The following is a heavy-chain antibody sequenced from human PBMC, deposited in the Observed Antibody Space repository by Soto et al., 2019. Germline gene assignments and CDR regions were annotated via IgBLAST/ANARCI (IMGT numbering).Heavy chain of an antibody. CDR2: VYNIGST. J-gene: IGHJ4*02. V-gene: IGHV4-4*08. D-gene: IGHD6-19*01. Sequence: SETLSLTCIVSGDSISGSYWSWIRQPPGRGLEWIGYVYNIGSTNYNPSLKSRAFISVDTSKNQFSLKLSSVTAADTAVYYCASSQGQWLTDFWGQGILVTVSS. CDR1: GDSISGSY. CDR3: ASSQGQWLTDF.